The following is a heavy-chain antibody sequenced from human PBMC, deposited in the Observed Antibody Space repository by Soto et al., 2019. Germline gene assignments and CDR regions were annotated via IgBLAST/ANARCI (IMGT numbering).Heavy chain of an antibody. Sequence: SVTVSHMASGRTFSSYAISWVRQAPGQGLEWMGGIIPIFGTANYAQKFQGRVTITADESTSTAYMELSSLRSEDTAVYHCARGYCSSTSCQYYFDFWGQGTPVTVSS. CDR2: IIPIFGTA. D-gene: IGHD2-2*01. CDR1: GRTFSSYA. CDR3: ARGYCSSTSCQYYFDF. V-gene: IGHV1-69*13. J-gene: IGHJ4*02.